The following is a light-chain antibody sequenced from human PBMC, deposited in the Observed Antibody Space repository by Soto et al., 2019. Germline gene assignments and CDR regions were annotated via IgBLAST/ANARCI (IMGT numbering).Light chain of an antibody. CDR1: ESLITKA. CDR2: GAF. J-gene: IGKJ4*01. V-gene: IGKV3-20*01. CDR3: QQYNNWPRT. Sequence: IVLTQSPGTLSLSPGETATVSCRATESLITKALAWYQQKPGQAPRLLIYGAFTRDAAIPDRFNGSGSGTDFALTISRLELEDSAVYYCQQYNNWPRTFGGGTKVDIK.